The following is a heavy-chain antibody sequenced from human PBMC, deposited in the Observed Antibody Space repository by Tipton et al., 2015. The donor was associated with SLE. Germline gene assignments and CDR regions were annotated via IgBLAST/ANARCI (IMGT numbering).Heavy chain of an antibody. J-gene: IGHJ4*02. D-gene: IGHD6-13*01. V-gene: IGHV4-38-2*01. CDR1: GYSISSGYY. Sequence: TLSLTCAVSGYSISSGYYWGWIRQPPGKGLGWIGGIYHSGSTYYNPSLKSRLTISVDTSKNQFSRKLSSVTAADTAVYYCARLFGIAAVWGQGTLVTVSS. CDR2: IYHSGST. CDR3: ARLFGIAAV.